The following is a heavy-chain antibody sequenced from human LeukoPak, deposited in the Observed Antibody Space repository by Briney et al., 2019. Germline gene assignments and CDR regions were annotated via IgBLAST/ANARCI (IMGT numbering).Heavy chain of an antibody. CDR1: GYSISSGYY. J-gene: IGHJ4*02. CDR2: IYHSGST. V-gene: IGHV4-38-2*02. Sequence: PSETLSLICTVSGYSISSGYYWGWIRQPPGKGLEWIGSIYHSGSTYYNPSLKSRVTISVDTSKNQFSLKLSSVTAADTAVYYCAREMISSGWANIDYWGQGTLVTVYS. CDR3: AREMISSGWANIDY. D-gene: IGHD6-19*01.